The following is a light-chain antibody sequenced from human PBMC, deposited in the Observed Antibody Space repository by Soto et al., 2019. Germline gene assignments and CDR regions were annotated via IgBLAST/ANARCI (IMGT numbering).Light chain of an antibody. CDR3: QQVNNYPLT. CDR1: QDISNY. V-gene: IGKV1-27*01. Sequence: ASVGDRVTIACRGSQDISNYLVWYQQKQGKAPTLVIHAASTLQSGVSSRFSGSGSGTAGTLTLRSLQPDDAETYDGQQVNNYPLTFGGGTKVDNK. J-gene: IGKJ4*01. CDR2: AAS.